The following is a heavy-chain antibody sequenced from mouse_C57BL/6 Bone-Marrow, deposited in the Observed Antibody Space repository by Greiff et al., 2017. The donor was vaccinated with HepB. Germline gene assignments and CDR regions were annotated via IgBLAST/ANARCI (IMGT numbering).Heavy chain of an antibody. CDR3: ASLTSYYGSSFYAMDY. J-gene: IGHJ4*01. Sequence: EVQLQESGGGLVKPGGSLKLSCAASGFTFSDYGMHWVRQAPEKGLEWVAYISSGSSTIYYADTVKGRFTISRDNAKNTLFLQMTSLRSEDTAMYYCASLTSYYGSSFYAMDYWGQGTSVTVSS. CDR2: ISSGSSTI. V-gene: IGHV5-17*01. CDR1: GFTFSDYG. D-gene: IGHD1-1*01.